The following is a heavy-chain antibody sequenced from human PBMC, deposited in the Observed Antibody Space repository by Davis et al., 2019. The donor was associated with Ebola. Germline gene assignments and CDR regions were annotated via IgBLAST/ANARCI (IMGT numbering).Heavy chain of an antibody. V-gene: IGHV1-2*04. D-gene: IGHD4-11*01. CDR2: INPNSGGT. CDR3: ARGWEGYSNFLGYMDV. Sequence: ASVKVSCKASGYTFTGYGISWVRQAPGQGLEWMGWINPNSGGTNYAQKFQGWVTMTRDTSISTAYMELSRLRSDDTAVYYCARGWEGYSNFLGYMDVWGKGTTVTVSS. CDR1: GYTFTGYG. J-gene: IGHJ6*03.